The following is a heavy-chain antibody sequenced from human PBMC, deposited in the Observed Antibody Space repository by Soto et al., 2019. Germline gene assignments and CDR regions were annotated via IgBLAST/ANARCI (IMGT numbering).Heavy chain of an antibody. D-gene: IGHD6-19*01. V-gene: IGHV3-30-3*01. CDR2: ISYDGSNK. CDR3: ARDNRAVALNS. Sequence: GESLKISCAASGFTFSSYAMHWVRQAPGKGLEWVAVISYDGSNKYYADSVKGRFTISRDNSKNTLYLQMNSMRAEDTAVYDCARDNRAVALNSWGQGTLVTVSS. J-gene: IGHJ4*02. CDR1: GFTFSSYA.